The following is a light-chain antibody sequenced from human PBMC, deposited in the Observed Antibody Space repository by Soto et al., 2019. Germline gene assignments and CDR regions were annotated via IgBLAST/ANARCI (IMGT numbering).Light chain of an antibody. V-gene: IGLV1-51*01. J-gene: IGLJ2*01. CDR3: ETGDSSRSAVV. CDR1: SSNIGSNY. CDR2: DNN. Sequence: QSVLTQPPSVSAAPGQKVTISCSGSSSNIGSNYVSWYQQLPGTAPKLLIYDNNKRPSGIPDRFSGSKSGTSATLGITGLKTGDETDYNCETGDSSRSAVVFGGGTKLT.